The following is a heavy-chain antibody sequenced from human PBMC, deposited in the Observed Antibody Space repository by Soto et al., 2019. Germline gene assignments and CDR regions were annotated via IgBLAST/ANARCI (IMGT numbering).Heavy chain of an antibody. CDR1: GYTFTSYA. CDR3: ARSVIEFGESNDAFDI. J-gene: IGHJ3*02. V-gene: IGHV1-3*01. D-gene: IGHD3-10*01. CDR2: INAGNGNT. Sequence: ASVNVSCKASGYTFTSYAMHWVRQAPGQRLEWMGWINAGNGNTKYSQKFQGRVTITRDTSASTAYMELSSLRSEDTAVYYCARSVIEFGESNDAFDIWGQGTMVTVSS.